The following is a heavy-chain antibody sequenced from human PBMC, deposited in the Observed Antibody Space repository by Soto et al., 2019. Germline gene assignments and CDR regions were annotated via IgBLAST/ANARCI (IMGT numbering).Heavy chain of an antibody. V-gene: IGHV1-18*01. D-gene: IGHD3-9*01. Sequence: QVQLVQSGAEVKKPGASVKVSCKASGYTFSSYGISWVRQAPGQGLECMGWISAYNGNTKYAQKLQGRVTMTTDTSTCTAYMELRSMRSYDTAVYYCARALLSNYDVLTQDYYYYMDVWGKGTTVTVSS. J-gene: IGHJ6*03. CDR2: ISAYNGNT. CDR1: GYTFSSYG. CDR3: ARALLSNYDVLTQDYYYYMDV.